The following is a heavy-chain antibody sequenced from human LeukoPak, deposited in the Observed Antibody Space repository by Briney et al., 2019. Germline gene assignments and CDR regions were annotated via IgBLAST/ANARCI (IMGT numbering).Heavy chain of an antibody. Sequence: ASVKVSCKASGYTFTSYGISWVRQAPGQGLEWMGWISAYNGNINYAQKLQGRVTMTTDTSTSTAYMELRSLRSDDTAVYYCARDRRWLQLGGDYFDYWGQGTLVTVSS. D-gene: IGHD5-24*01. J-gene: IGHJ4*02. CDR3: ARDRRWLQLGGDYFDY. V-gene: IGHV1-18*01. CDR2: ISAYNGNI. CDR1: GYTFTSYG.